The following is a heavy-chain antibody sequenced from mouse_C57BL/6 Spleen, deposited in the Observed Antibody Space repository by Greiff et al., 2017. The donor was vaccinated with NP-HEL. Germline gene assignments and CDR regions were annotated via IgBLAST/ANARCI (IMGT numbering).Heavy chain of an antibody. V-gene: IGHV5-4*01. Sequence: EVQLVESGGGLVKPGGSLKLSCAASGFTFSSYAMSWVRQTPEKRLEWVATISDGGSYTYYPDNLKGRFTISRDNAKNNLYLQMSHLKSEDTAMYYCAREAGNYFDYWGQGTTLTVSS. D-gene: IGHD4-1*01. CDR1: GFTFSSYA. J-gene: IGHJ2*01. CDR3: AREAGNYFDY. CDR2: ISDGGSYT.